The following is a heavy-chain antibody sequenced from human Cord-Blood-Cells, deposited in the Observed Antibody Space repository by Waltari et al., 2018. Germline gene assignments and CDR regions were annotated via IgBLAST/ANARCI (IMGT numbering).Heavy chain of an antibody. CDR1: CGSLSSSSYY. J-gene: IGHJ4*02. D-gene: IGHD3-3*01. Sequence: QLQLQEAGPGPVKPSETLYLTCTVSCGSLSSSSYYLCWIHQPPEKGLEWIGSIYYSGSTYYIPSLKSRVTISGDTSKNQFSLKLISVTAADTAVYYCAIRLGSGYDYWGQGTLVTVSS. CDR2: IYYSGST. CDR3: AIRLGSGYDY. V-gene: IGHV4-39*01.